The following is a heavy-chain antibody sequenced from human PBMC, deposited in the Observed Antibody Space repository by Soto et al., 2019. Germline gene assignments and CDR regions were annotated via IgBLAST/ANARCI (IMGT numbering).Heavy chain of an antibody. J-gene: IGHJ4*02. Sequence: PSETLSLTCTVSGGSISSYYWSWIRQPPGKGLEWIGYIYYSGSTNYNPSLKSRVTISVDTSKNQFSLKLSSVTAADTAVYYCARAEQWLPYYYFDYWGQGTLVTVS. CDR3: ARAEQWLPYYYFDY. CDR2: IYYSGST. CDR1: GGSISSYY. D-gene: IGHD6-19*01. V-gene: IGHV4-59*01.